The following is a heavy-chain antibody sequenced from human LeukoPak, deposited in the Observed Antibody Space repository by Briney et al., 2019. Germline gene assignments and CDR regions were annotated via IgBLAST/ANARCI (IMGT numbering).Heavy chain of an antibody. CDR3: ARGMLADYGSGSYLDY. CDR2: MNPNSGNT. D-gene: IGHD3-10*01. CDR1: GYTFTSYD. J-gene: IGHJ4*02. Sequence: ASVKVSCKASGYTFTSYDINWVRQATGQGLEWMGWMNPNSGNTGYAQKFQGRVTMTRNTSISTAYMELSSLRSEDTAVYYCARGMLADYGSGSYLDYWGQGTLATVSS. V-gene: IGHV1-8*01.